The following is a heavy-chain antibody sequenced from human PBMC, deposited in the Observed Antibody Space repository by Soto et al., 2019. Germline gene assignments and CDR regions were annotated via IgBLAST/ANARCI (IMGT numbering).Heavy chain of an antibody. D-gene: IGHD3-22*01. J-gene: IGHJ4*02. Sequence: LRLSCAASGFTFIDYYMSWIRQAPGKGLEWVSYISSSGSIIYYADSVKGRFTISRDNAKNSLYLQMNSLRAEDTAVYYCARDLGYYDSSGYFDYWGQGTLVTVSS. CDR2: ISSSGSII. CDR1: GFTFIDYY. CDR3: ARDLGYYDSSGYFDY. V-gene: IGHV3-11*01.